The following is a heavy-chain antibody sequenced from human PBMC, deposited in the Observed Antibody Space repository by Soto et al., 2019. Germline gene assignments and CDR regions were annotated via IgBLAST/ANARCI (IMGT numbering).Heavy chain of an antibody. CDR1: GFSLTTSGVG. CDR3: AHRILRTVFGLVTTTAIYFDF. J-gene: IGHJ4*02. D-gene: IGHD3-3*01. V-gene: IGHV2-5*02. Sequence: QITLNESGPTVVKPAETLTLTCTFSGFSLTTSGVGVGWIRQSPGKAPEWLALIYWDDDKRYSASVKSRLTITKDTYKNQVVLTMASVDPADTATYYCAHRILRTVFGLVTTTAIYFDFWGQGTPVVVSS. CDR2: IYWDDDK.